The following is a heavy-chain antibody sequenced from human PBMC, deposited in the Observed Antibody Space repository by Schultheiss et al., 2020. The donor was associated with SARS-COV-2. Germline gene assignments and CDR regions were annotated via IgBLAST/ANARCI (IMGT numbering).Heavy chain of an antibody. CDR3: ARGDRLIEF. CDR2: VYYTGRT. V-gene: IGHV4-59*01. Sequence: GSLRLSCTVSGGSMSGYYWSWIRQPPGKGLEWIGYVYYTGRTNYNPSLNSRVTISQDTSKSQFSLRLSSVTAADTAVYYCARGDRLIEFWGQGTLVTVSS. J-gene: IGHJ4*02. D-gene: IGHD1-14*01. CDR1: GGSMSGYY.